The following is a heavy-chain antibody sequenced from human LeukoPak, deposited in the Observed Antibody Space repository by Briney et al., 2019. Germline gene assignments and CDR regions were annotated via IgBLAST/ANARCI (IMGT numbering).Heavy chain of an antibody. CDR2: INPNSGGT. CDR1: VYTFTDYY. CDR3: ARDSGDGYNPVDY. D-gene: IGHD5-24*01. V-gene: IGHV1-2*02. Sequence: GASVKVSSTASVYTFTDYYVHWVRQAPGQGLEWMGWINPNSGGTHYAQKFQGRVTITRDTSISTAYMELSSLRSDDTAVYYCARDSGDGYNPVDYWGQGTLITVSS. J-gene: IGHJ4*02.